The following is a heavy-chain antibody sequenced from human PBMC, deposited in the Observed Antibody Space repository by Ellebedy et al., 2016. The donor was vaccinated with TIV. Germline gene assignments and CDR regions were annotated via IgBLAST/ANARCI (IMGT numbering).Heavy chain of an antibody. D-gene: IGHD6-19*01. J-gene: IGHJ4*02. CDR1: GFTFSNYA. CDR2: LGGSSENP. V-gene: IGHV3-23*01. Sequence: GESLKISCAASGFTFSNYAMSWVRQAPGKGLEWVSALGGSSENPYYADSVQGRFTISRDNSENTLYLQMNSLRAEDTAVYYCAKTASKGRGWRTPIDYWGQGTLVIVSS. CDR3: AKTASKGRGWRTPIDY.